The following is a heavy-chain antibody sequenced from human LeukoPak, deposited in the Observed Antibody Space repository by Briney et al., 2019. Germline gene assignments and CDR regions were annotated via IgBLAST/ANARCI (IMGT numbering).Heavy chain of an antibody. V-gene: IGHV4-59*01. CDR2: IYYSGST. D-gene: IGHD3-22*01. CDR1: GGSISSYY. Sequence: SETLSLTCTVSGGSISSYYWSWIRQPPGKGLEWIGYIYYSGSTNYNPSLKSRVTISVDTSKNQFSLKLSSVTAADTAVYYCAKDMYYDSSGPVFDYWGQGTLVTVSS. CDR3: AKDMYYDSSGPVFDY. J-gene: IGHJ4*02.